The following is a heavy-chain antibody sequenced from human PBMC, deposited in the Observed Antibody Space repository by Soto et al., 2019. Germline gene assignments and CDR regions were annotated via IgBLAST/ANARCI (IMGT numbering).Heavy chain of an antibody. D-gene: IGHD6-19*01. CDR3: AKWWQKWLDDAFDI. V-gene: IGHV3-53*01. CDR2: IHSGASA. Sequence: PGGSLRLSCAASGFTVSSSHMNWVRKAPGRGLEWVSVIHSGASASYADSVRGRFTISSXDXXXXVXLXMXXXXAEXTAVYXCAKWWQKWLDDAFDIWGQGTMVTVSS. CDR1: GFTVSSSH. J-gene: IGHJ3*02.